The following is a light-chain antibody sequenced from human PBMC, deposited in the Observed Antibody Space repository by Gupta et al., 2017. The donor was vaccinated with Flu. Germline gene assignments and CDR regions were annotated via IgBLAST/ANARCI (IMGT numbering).Light chain of an antibody. CDR2: EVS. J-gene: IGLJ3*02. Sequence: QSALTPPASVSGFPGQSITISCTGTSSDVGGYNYVSWYQQHPGKAPKLMIYEVSNRPSGVSNRFSGSKSGNTASLTISGLQAEDEADYYCSSYTSISTWVFGGGTKLTVL. CDR3: SSYTSISTWV. V-gene: IGLV2-14*01. CDR1: SSDVGGYNY.